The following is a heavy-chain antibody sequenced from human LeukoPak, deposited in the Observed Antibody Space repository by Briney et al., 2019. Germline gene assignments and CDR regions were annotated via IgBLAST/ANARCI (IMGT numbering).Heavy chain of an antibody. CDR1: GYTFTSYD. CDR3: ARDLWATLITPSNY. J-gene: IGHJ4*02. V-gene: IGHV1-8*01. D-gene: IGHD4-23*01. Sequence: GASVKVSCKASGYTFTSYDINWVRQATGQGLEWMGWMNPNSGNTGYAQKFQGRVTMTRNTSISTAYMELSSLRSEDTAVYYCARDLWATLITPSNYWGQGTLVTVSS. CDR2: MNPNSGNT.